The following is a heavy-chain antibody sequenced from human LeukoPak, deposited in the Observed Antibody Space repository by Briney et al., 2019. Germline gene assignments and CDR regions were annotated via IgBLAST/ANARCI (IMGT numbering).Heavy chain of an antibody. CDR2: ISGSGGST. V-gene: IGHV3-23*01. J-gene: IGHJ6*03. Sequence: GGTLRLSCAASGFTFSSYGMSWVRQAPGKGLEWVSAISGSGGSTHYADSVKGRFTISRDNSKNTLYLQMNSLRAEDTAVYYCAKKGLSTIFAFPYYYYYYMDVWGKGTTVTISS. CDR1: GFTFSSYG. CDR3: AKKGLSTIFAFPYYYYYYMDV. D-gene: IGHD3-9*01.